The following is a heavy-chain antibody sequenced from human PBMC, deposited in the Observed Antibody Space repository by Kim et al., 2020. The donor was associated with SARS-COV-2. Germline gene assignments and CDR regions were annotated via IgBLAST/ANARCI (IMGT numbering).Heavy chain of an antibody. V-gene: IGHV3-23*01. Sequence: GGSLRLSCAASGFTFSSYAMSWVRQAPGKGLEWVSAISGSGGSTYYADSVKGRFTISRDNSKNTLYLQMNSLRAEDTAVYYCAKAALRWFGELKGDYGMDVWGQGTTVTVSS. CDR3: AKAALRWFGELKGDYGMDV. CDR1: GFTFSSYA. CDR2: ISGSGGST. J-gene: IGHJ6*02. D-gene: IGHD3-10*01.